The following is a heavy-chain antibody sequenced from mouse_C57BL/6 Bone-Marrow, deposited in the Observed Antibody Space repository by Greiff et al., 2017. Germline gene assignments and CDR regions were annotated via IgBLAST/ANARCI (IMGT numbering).Heavy chain of an antibody. Sequence: QVTLKESGPGLLQPSQTLSLSCSFSGFSLSTFGMGVGWIRQPSGKGLEWLAHIWWDDDKYYNPALKNQLTISKDTSKNHVFLKIANVDTADTATYYCARMRTTVVAHYFDYWGQGTTLTVSS. V-gene: IGHV8-8*01. CDR2: IWWDDDK. D-gene: IGHD1-1*01. CDR3: ARMRTTVVAHYFDY. J-gene: IGHJ2*01. CDR1: GFSLSTFGMG.